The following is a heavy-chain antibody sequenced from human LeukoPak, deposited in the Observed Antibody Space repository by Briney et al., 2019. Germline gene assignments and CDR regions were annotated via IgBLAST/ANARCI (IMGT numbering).Heavy chain of an antibody. Sequence: GGSLRLSCAASGFTFSSSGMDWVRQVPGNGLEWVSTISSSGSYIYYAGSVKGRFTISRDNAKNSLYLQMNSLRAEDTAVYYCARDRYGDDVFDYWGQGTLVTVSS. D-gene: IGHD4-17*01. J-gene: IGHJ4*02. V-gene: IGHV3-21*01. CDR1: GFTFSSSG. CDR3: ARDRYGDDVFDY. CDR2: ISSSGSYI.